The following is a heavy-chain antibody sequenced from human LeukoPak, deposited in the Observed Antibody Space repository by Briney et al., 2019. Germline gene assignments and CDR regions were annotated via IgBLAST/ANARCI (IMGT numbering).Heavy chain of an antibody. Sequence: SQTLSLTCTVSGGSISSGDYYWSWIRKPPGRGLEWIGYIHYSGRTYYNPSLMSRVTMSVDTSKNQFSLKLSSVTAADTAVYYCARDSSGYDTLDYWGQGTLVTASS. D-gene: IGHD3-22*01. CDR2: IHYSGRT. CDR1: GGSISSGDYY. CDR3: ARDSSGYDTLDY. J-gene: IGHJ4*02. V-gene: IGHV4-30-4*01.